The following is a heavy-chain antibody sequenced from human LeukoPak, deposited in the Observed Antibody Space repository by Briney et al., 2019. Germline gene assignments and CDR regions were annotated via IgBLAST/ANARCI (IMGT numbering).Heavy chain of an antibody. D-gene: IGHD3-9*01. CDR2: MNPNSGNT. V-gene: IGHV1-8*01. J-gene: IGHJ3*02. CDR3: ARGQAYYDILTGYYLHDAFDI. CDR1: GYTFTSYD. Sequence: ASVKVSCKASGYTFTSYDINWVRQATGQGLEWMGWMNPNSGNTGYAQKFQGRVTMTRNTSISTAYMELSSLRSEDTAVCYCARGQAYYDILTGYYLHDAFDIWGQGTMVTVSS.